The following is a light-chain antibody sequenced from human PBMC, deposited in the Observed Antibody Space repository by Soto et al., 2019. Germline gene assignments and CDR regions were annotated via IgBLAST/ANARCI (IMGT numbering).Light chain of an antibody. V-gene: IGKV3D-15*01. Sequence: ETVMTQSPATLSVSPWERATLSCRASQSVSSNLAWHQQRPGQAPRLLIYGASKRATGIPARFSGSGSGTEFTLAIVSLQSEDFAVYYCQQYNNWPPLTFGGGTKVDIK. J-gene: IGKJ4*01. CDR3: QQYNNWPPLT. CDR2: GAS. CDR1: QSVSSN.